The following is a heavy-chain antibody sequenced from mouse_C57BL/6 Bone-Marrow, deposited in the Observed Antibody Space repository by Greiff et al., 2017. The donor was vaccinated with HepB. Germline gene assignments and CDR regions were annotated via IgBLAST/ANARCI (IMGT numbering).Heavy chain of an antibody. V-gene: IGHV1-63*01. D-gene: IGHD1-1*01. Sequence: QVQLQQSGAELVRPGTSVKMSCKASGYTFTNYWIGWAKQRPGHGLEWIGDIYPGGGYTNNNEKFKGKATLTVDKSSSTAYMQLSSLTSEDSSVYYCATYYYGPWFAYWGQGTLVTVSA. CDR2: IYPGGGYT. CDR1: GYTFTNYW. CDR3: ATYYYGPWFAY. J-gene: IGHJ3*01.